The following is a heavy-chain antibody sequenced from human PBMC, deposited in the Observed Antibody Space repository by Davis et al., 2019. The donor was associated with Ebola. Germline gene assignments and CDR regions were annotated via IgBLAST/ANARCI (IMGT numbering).Heavy chain of an antibody. D-gene: IGHD2-8*02. CDR1: GFTVSSNY. J-gene: IGHJ3*02. Sequence: GESLKISCAASGFTVSSNYMSWVRQAPGKGLEWVAVISYDGSNKYYADSVKGRFTISRDNSKSTLHLQMNSLRPEDTAVYYCVKTRSNWWNDALEIWGRGTMVIVSS. CDR2: ISYDGSNK. CDR3: VKTRSNWWNDALEI. V-gene: IGHV3-30*18.